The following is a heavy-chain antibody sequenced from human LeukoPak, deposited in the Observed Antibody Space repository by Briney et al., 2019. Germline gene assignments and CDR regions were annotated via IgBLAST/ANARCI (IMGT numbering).Heavy chain of an antibody. J-gene: IGHJ3*02. CDR2: IYSDHST. D-gene: IGHD1-26*01. V-gene: IGHV3-66*01. Sequence: GGSLRLSCAASGFTVSSDYMSWVRQAPGKGLEWVSVIYSDHSTYYADSVKGRFTISRDNSKNTLYLQMNSLRAEDTAVYYCARGGRGQAFDIWGQGTMVTVSS. CDR3: ARGGRGQAFDI. CDR1: GFTVSSDY.